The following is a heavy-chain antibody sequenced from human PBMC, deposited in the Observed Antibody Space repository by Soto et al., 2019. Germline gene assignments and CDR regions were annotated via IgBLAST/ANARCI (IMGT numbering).Heavy chain of an antibody. CDR2: IYPGDSDT. V-gene: IGHV5-51*01. D-gene: IGHD1-26*01. CDR3: ARRSGGSYSAGGTMYYFDY. CDR1: GYSFTNYW. Sequence: GESLKISCKGSGYSFTNYWIGWVRQMPGKGLEWMGIIYPGDSDTRYSPSFQGQVTISADKSISTAYLQWSSLKASDTAMYYCARRSGGSYSAGGTMYYFDYWGQGTLVTVSS. J-gene: IGHJ4*02.